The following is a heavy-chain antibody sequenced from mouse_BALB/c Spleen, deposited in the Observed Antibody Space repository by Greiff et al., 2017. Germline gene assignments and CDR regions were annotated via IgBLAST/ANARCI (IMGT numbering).Heavy chain of an antibody. V-gene: IGHV5-6*02. CDR2: ISSGGSYT. CDR1: GFTFSSYG. J-gene: IGHJ4*01. CDR3: ARRDSSGYDYAMDY. D-gene: IGHD3-2*01. Sequence: EVMLVESGGDLMKPGGSLKLSCAASGFTFSSYGMSWVRQTPDKRLEWVATISSGGSYTYYPDSVKGRFTISRDNAKNTLYLQMSSLKSEDTAMYYCARRDSSGYDYAMDYWGQGTSVTVSS.